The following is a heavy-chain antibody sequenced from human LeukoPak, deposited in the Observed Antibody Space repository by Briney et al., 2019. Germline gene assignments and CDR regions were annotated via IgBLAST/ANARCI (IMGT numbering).Heavy chain of an antibody. V-gene: IGHV1-2*06. CDR2: INPNSGGT. J-gene: IGHJ5*02. CDR1: GYTFPSYF. D-gene: IGHD2-2*01. CDR3: ARARLYCSSTSCYPGGNWFDP. Sequence: ASVKVSCKASGYTFPSYFMHWVRQAPGQGLEWMGRINPNSGGTNYAQKFQGRVTMTRDTSISTAYMELSRLRSDDTAVYYCARARLYCSSTSCYPGGNWFDPWGQGTLVTVSS.